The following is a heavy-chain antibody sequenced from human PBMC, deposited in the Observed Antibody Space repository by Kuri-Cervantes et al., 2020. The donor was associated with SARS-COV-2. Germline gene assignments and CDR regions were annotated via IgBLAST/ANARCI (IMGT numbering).Heavy chain of an antibody. V-gene: IGHV3-7*01. CDR3: ARERLLWFGEPSGGLDV. CDR2: IKQDGSEE. D-gene: IGHD3-10*01. J-gene: IGHJ6*02. CDR1: GSTFSSSA. Sequence: GESLKISCAASGSTFSSSAMSWVRQAPGKGLEWVANIKQDGSEEYYVDSVKGRFTISRDNAGNSLYLQMNSLRAEDTAVYYCARERLLWFGEPSGGLDVWGQGTTVTVSS.